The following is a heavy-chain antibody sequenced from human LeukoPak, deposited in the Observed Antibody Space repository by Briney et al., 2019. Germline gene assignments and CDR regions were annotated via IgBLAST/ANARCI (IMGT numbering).Heavy chain of an antibody. CDR1: GFTFSSYA. CDR3: ARGDYYDSSGYPTTFDP. Sequence: PGGALRLSCAASGFTFSSYAMHWVRQAPGKGLEYVSAISSNGGSTYYANSVKGRFTISRDNPKNTLYLQMGSLRAEDIAVYYCARGDYYDSSGYPTTFDPWGQGTLVTVSS. J-gene: IGHJ5*02. CDR2: ISSNGGST. V-gene: IGHV3-64*01. D-gene: IGHD3-22*01.